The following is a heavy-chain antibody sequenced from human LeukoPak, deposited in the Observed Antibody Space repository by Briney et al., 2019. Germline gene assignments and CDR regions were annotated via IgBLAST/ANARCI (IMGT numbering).Heavy chain of an antibody. V-gene: IGHV4-59*01. J-gene: IGHJ4*02. CDR2: IYYSWST. Sequence: SETLSLTCTVSGGSISSYYWSWIRQPPGKGLEWIGYIYYSWSTKYNPSLKSRVTISVDTSKNPFSLKLSSVTAADTAVYYCARDRGSYYTHFDYWGQGTLVTVSS. D-gene: IGHD1-26*01. CDR1: GGSISSYY. CDR3: ARDRGSYYTHFDY.